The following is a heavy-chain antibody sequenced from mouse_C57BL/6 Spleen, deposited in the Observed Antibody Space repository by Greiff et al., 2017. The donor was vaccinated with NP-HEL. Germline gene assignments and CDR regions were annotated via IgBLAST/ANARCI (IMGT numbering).Heavy chain of an antibody. CDR1: GYTFTSSW. Sequence: QVQLQQPGAELVKPGASVKLSCKASGYTFTSSWMHWVKQRPGQGLEWIGMIHPNSGSTNYNEKFKSKATLTVDKSSSTAYMQLSSLTSEDSAVYYCARNYGSRYYAMDYWGQGTSVTVSS. CDR2: IHPNSGST. V-gene: IGHV1-64*01. D-gene: IGHD1-1*01. J-gene: IGHJ4*01. CDR3: ARNYGSRYYAMDY.